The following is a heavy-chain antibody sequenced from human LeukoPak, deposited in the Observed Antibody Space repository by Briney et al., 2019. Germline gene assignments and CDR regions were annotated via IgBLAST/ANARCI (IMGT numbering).Heavy chain of an antibody. CDR3: ASGNHSVGADAFDI. V-gene: IGHV4-38-2*02. CDR1: GYSISSGYY. CDR2: IYHSGST. Sequence: SETLSLTCTVSGYSISSGYYWGWIRQPPGKGLEWIGSIYHSGSTYYNPSLKSRVTISVDTSKNQFSLELSSVTAADTAVYYCASGNHSVGADAFDIWGQGTMVTVSS. J-gene: IGHJ3*02. D-gene: IGHD1-26*01.